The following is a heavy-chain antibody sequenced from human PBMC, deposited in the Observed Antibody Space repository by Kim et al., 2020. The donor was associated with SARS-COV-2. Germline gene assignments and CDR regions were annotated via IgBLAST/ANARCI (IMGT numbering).Heavy chain of an antibody. J-gene: IGHJ6*02. CDR3: GRGFGADYSYGMDV. CDR2: ILYDGSDK. D-gene: IGHD3-10*01. V-gene: IGHV3-30*04. Sequence: GGSLRLSCASSGFTFSSYALHWVRQAPGKGLEWVAVILYDGSDKYYADSVKGRFTISRDNSKNTLYLQMNSVRTEDTAVYYCGRGFGADYSYGMDVWGQGTTVTVAS. CDR1: GFTFSSYA.